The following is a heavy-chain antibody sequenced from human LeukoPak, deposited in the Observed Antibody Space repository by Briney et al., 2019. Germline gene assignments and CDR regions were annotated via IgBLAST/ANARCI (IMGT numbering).Heavy chain of an antibody. CDR3: ATEDSSDYYSFDY. V-gene: IGHV3-23*01. CDR2: ISGSGGST. Sequence: GGSLRLSCAASGFTFSSYAMSWVRQAPGKGLEWVSAISGSGGSTYYADPVKGRFTISRDNSKNTLYLQVNSLKAEDTAAYYCATEDSSDYYSFDYWGQGTLVTVSS. CDR1: GFTFSSYA. D-gene: IGHD3-22*01. J-gene: IGHJ4*02.